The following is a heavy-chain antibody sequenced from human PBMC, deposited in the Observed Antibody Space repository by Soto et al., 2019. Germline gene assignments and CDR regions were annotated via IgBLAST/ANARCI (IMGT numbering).Heavy chain of an antibody. CDR3: ARDATPHKSPYGVDGTLLFDY. CDR1: GGSISSYY. J-gene: IGHJ4*02. V-gene: IGHV4-59*01. D-gene: IGHD2-15*01. Sequence: PSETLSLTCTVSGGSISSYYWSWIRQPPGKGLEWIGYIYYSGSTNYNPSLKSRVTISVDTSKNQFSLKLSSVTAADTAVYYCARDATPHKSPYGVDGTLLFDYWGQGTLVTVSS. CDR2: IYYSGST.